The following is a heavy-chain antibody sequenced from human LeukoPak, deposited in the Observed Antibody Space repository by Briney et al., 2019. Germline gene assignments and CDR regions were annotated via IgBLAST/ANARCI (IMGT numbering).Heavy chain of an antibody. D-gene: IGHD2-21*01. CDR2: IYSGGST. Sequence: GGSLRLSCAASGFTVSNNYMNWVRQAPGKGLEWVSVIYSGGSTYYADSVKGRFTISRDNSKNTLYLQMNSLRAEDTAVYYCARESTRLFSTGTHAFDIWGQGTMVTVSS. CDR1: GFTVSNNY. V-gene: IGHV3-66*01. J-gene: IGHJ3*02. CDR3: ARESTRLFSTGTHAFDI.